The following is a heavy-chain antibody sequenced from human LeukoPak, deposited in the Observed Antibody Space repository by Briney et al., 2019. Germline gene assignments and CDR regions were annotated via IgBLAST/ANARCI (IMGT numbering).Heavy chain of an antibody. CDR2: ISYSGGST. CDR3: AKDYLDIVVVPAALDAFDI. CDR1: GFTFSRYA. J-gene: IGHJ3*02. Sequence: PGGSLRLSCAASGFTFSRYAMSWVRQAPGKGLEWVSVISYSGGSTYYADSVKGRFTISRDNSKNTLYLQMNSLRAEDTAVYYCAKDYLDIVVVPAALDAFDIWGEGTMVTVSS. V-gene: IGHV3-23*01. D-gene: IGHD2-2*03.